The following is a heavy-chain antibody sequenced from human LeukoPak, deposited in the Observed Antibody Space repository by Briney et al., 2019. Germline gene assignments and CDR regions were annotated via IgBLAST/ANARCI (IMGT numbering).Heavy chain of an antibody. J-gene: IGHJ4*02. Sequence: SETLSLTCTVSGDSIIPHYWSWIRQSPGRGLEWIGYIYYSGRTEYSPSLRSRVTISVDTSKNHFSLKLTSLTVADTAVYYCACGPTSSGFEYWGQGTLVTVSS. V-gene: IGHV4-59*11. CDR3: ACGPTSSGFEY. D-gene: IGHD3-10*01. CDR2: IYYSGRT. CDR1: GDSIIPHY.